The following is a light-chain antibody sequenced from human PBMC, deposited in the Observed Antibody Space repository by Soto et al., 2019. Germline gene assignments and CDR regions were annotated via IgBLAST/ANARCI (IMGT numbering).Light chain of an antibody. CDR2: AAS. J-gene: IGKJ1*01. CDR1: QDISNY. V-gene: IGKV1-39*01. Sequence: QMTQPPSSLSASVGDRVTITCQATQDISNYLNWYQQKPGKAPKLLIYAASSLQSGVPSRFSGSGSGTDFTLTISSLQPEDFATYYCQQSYRTFGQGTKVDIK. CDR3: QQSYRT.